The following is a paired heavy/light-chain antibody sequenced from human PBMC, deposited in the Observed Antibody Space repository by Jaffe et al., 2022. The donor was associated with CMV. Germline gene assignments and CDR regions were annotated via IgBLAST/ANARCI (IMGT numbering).Light chain of an antibody. V-gene: IGKV3-20*01. CDR2: GAS. J-gene: IGKJ1*01. CDR3: QQYDTSPWT. CDR1: QRISSNS. Sequence: EIVLTQSPDTLSLSPGERATLSCRASQRISSNSLAWYQQRPGQAPRLLIYGASTRATGIPDRFSGSGSGTDFTLSISRLEPEDFAVYSCQQYDTSPWTFGQGTKVEIK.
Heavy chain of an antibody. CDR3: ARISWIPGRPGTPHPNFDF. CDR2: MFNTGSP. D-gene: IGHD6-6*01. Sequence: QVQLQESGPGLVKPSETLSLTCSVSGASTRSYYWSWIRQPPGKGLEWIGHMFNTGSPTYNPSLKSRVTISVDSSKNQYSLRLSSVTAADTAVYYCARISWIPGRPGTPHPNFDFWGQGALVTVSS. J-gene: IGHJ4*02. V-gene: IGHV4-59*01. CDR1: GASTRSYY.